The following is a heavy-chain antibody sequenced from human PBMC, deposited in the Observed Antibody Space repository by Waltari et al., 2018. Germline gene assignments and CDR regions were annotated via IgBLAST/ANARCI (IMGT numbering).Heavy chain of an antibody. CDR1: GSTFTNYP. CDR2: INTDTGNP. V-gene: IGHV7-4-1*02. CDR3: ARGDGSSGFDS. D-gene: IGHD1-26*01. J-gene: IGHJ4*02. Sequence: QVQLVQSGSELKTPGASVKVSCKASGSTFTNYPMHWVRQAPGQGLEWMGWINTDTGNPTYAQGFTGRFVFSLDTSVSTAYLQISSLEAEDTAVYFCARGDGSSGFDSWGQGTLVTVSS.